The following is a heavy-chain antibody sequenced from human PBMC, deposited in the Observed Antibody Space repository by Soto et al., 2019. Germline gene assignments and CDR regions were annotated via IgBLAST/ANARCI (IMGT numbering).Heavy chain of an antibody. J-gene: IGHJ6*02. V-gene: IGHV1-69*01. Sequence: VQLVQSGAEVRKPGSSVKVSCTASGGTFNSFAFSWVRQAPGQGLEWMGGIIPVLGTADDAQKFQGRITITAAESTSTAYMELSSLRSEDTAVYYCARTKGGGPPYYRMDVWGQGTTVTVSS. CDR3: ARTKGGGPPYYRMDV. CDR1: GGTFNSFA. CDR2: IIPVLGTA. D-gene: IGHD1-26*01.